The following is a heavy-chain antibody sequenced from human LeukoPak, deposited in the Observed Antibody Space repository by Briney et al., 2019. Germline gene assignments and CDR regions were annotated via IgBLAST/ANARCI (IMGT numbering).Heavy chain of an antibody. Sequence: SETLSLTCTVSGGSISSYYWSWIRQPAGKGLEWIGRIYTSGSTNYNPSLESRVTISVDTSKNQFSLKLSSVTAADTAVYYCARAPDFWSGYTFDYWGQGTLVTVSS. D-gene: IGHD3-3*01. V-gene: IGHV4-4*07. CDR2: IYTSGST. J-gene: IGHJ4*02. CDR3: ARAPDFWSGYTFDY. CDR1: GGSISSYY.